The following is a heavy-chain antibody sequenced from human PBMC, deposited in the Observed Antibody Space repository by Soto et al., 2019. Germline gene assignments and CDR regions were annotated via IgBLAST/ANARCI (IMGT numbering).Heavy chain of an antibody. CDR2: INPNSSGT. J-gene: IGHJ6*02. CDR1: GYTFTSYD. D-gene: IGHD3-22*01. CDR3: ARDLIVDGPDNYAMDV. Sequence: GASVKVSCKASGYTFTSYDINWVRQAPGQGLEWMGSINPNSSGTVYAQKFQGRVTMTRDTSLTTAYMQLNRLTPDDTAIYYCARDLIVDGPDNYAMDVWGQGTTVTVSS. V-gene: IGHV1-2*02.